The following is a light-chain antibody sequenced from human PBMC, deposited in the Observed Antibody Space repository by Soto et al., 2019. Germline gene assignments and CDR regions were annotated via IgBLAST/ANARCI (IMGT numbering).Light chain of an antibody. CDR1: QSVSTN. CDR2: GAS. Sequence: EIVMTQSPATLSVSPGERATLSCRASQSVSTNLAWYQQKHGQAPRLLIYGASTRATGIPARFSGSGSGTEFTLTISSLQSEDFAVYYCQQYNNWPPSRTFGQGTKVEIK. J-gene: IGKJ1*01. V-gene: IGKV3D-15*01. CDR3: QQYNNWPPSRT.